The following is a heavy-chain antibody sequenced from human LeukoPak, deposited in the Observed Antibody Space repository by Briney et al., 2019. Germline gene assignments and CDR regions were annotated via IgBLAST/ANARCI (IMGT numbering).Heavy chain of an antibody. Sequence: GGSLRLSCAASGFTFSSYGMHWVRQAPGKGLEWVSAISGSGGSTYYTDSVKGRFTISRDNAKNSLYLQMNSLRAEDTAVYYCARADGEGGYNSDSWGQGALVTVSS. CDR1: GFTFSSYG. CDR3: ARADGEGGYNSDS. CDR2: ISGSGGST. V-gene: IGHV3-21*01. J-gene: IGHJ5*01. D-gene: IGHD5-24*01.